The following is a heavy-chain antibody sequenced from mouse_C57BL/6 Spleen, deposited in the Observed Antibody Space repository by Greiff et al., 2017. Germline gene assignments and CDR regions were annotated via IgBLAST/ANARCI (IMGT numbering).Heavy chain of an antibody. CDR3: ARRALSSGAY. V-gene: IGHV5-6*02. D-gene: IGHD1-1*02. CDR2: ISSGGSYT. Sequence: EVKLMESGGDLVKPGGSLKLSCAASGFTFSSYGMSWVRQTPDKRLEWVATISSGGSYTYYPDSVKGRFTISRDNAKNTLYLQMSSLKSEDTAMYYCARRALSSGAYWGQGTLVTVSA. CDR1: GFTFSSYG. J-gene: IGHJ3*01.